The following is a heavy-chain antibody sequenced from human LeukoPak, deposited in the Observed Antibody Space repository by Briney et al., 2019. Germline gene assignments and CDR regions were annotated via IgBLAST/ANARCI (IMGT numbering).Heavy chain of an antibody. J-gene: IGHJ4*02. CDR1: GYSFTSYW. V-gene: IGHV5-51*01. D-gene: IGHD3-9*01. CDR2: IYPGDSET. Sequence: GESLKISCKGAGYSFTSYWIAWVRQMPGKGLEWMGIIYPGDSETIYSPSFQGQVTISADDSITTAYLQWSSLKASDTAMYYCARLDGYDILTGRGYFDYWGQGTLVTVSS. CDR3: ARLDGYDILTGRGYFDY.